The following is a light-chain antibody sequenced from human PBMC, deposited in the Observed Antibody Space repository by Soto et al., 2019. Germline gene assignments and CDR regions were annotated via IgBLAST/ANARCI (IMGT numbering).Light chain of an antibody. J-gene: IGKJ5*01. CDR1: QSVSSSY. V-gene: IGKV3-20*01. Sequence: EIVMTQSPASLSVSPGERATLSCRASQSVSSSYLAWYQQKPGQAPRLVIYGASNRATGIPDRFSGSGSGTDFTLTISRLEPEDFAVYYCQQYDSSPITFGQGTRLEIK. CDR3: QQYDSSPIT. CDR2: GAS.